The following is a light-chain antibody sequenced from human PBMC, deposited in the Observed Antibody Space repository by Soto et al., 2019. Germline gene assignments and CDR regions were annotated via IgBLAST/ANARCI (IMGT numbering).Light chain of an antibody. Sequence: QSVLPQPPSVSGARGPVFTLSCTGSGSNIGTYEVHWYQQFPGKPPKLLIQHNFNRPSGVPDRFSGSKSGTSASLAITGLQAEDEADYYCQSYDTFLSAVVFGGGTQLTVL. V-gene: IGLV1-40*01. J-gene: IGLJ2*01. CDR1: GSNIGTYE. CDR3: QSYDTFLSAVV. CDR2: HNF.